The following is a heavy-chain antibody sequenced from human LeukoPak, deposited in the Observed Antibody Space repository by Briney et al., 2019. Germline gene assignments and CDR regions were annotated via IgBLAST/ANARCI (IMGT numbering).Heavy chain of an antibody. J-gene: IGHJ4*02. CDR2: IKHDGRDK. CDR3: AIDVFGSLDH. CDR1: GFSLSTYW. V-gene: IGHV3-7*01. D-gene: IGHD1-26*01. Sequence: GGSLRLSCAASGFSLSTYWMAWVRQAPGMGPEWVANIKHDGRDKNYVDSVKGRFTISRDNTKNSLYLQMNSLRAEDTAVYYCAIDVFGSLDHWGQGTLGTVSS.